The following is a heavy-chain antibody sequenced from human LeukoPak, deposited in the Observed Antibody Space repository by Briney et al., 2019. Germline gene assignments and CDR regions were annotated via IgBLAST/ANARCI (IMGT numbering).Heavy chain of an antibody. CDR2: IIPILGIA. V-gene: IGHV1-69*04. CDR1: GGTFSSYA. CDR3: ARASPYYDILTGYSRGDAFDI. Sequence: SVKVSCKASGGTFSSYAISWVRQAPGQGLEWMGRIIPILGIANYAQKFQGRVTITADKSTSTANMALSSLRSEDTAVYYCARASPYYDILTGYSRGDAFDIWGQGTMVTVSS. J-gene: IGHJ3*02. D-gene: IGHD3-9*01.